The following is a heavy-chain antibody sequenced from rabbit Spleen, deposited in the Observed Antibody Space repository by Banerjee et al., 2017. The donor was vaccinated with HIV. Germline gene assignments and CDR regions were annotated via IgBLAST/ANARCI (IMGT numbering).Heavy chain of an antibody. V-gene: IGHV1S45*01. CDR3: ARVSETSGWGEDL. CDR1: GFSFSSGYD. D-gene: IGHD4-1*01. CDR2: IYSGIEYT. Sequence: QEQLEESGGDLVKPEGSLTLTCTASGFSFSSGYDMCWVRQAPGKGLEWIGYIYSGIEYTYYATWAKGRFTISKTSSTTVTLQMTSLTVADTATYFCARVSETSGWGEDLWGQGTLVTVS. J-gene: IGHJ3*01.